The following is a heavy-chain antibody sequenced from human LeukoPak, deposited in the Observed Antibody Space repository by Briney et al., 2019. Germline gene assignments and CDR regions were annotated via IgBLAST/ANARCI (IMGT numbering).Heavy chain of an antibody. V-gene: IGHV4-59*11. D-gene: IGHD2-2*01. CDR1: GGSIDSQY. CDR3: ARSGERYQLLPFDY. J-gene: IGHJ4*02. Sequence: PSETLSLTCTVSGGSIDSQYWSWIRQPPGKGLEWIGYIYYSGSTDYNPSLKSRVTILVDTSKNQFSLKLRSVTAADTAVYYCARSGERYQLLPFDYWGQGIPVTVSS. CDR2: IYYSGST.